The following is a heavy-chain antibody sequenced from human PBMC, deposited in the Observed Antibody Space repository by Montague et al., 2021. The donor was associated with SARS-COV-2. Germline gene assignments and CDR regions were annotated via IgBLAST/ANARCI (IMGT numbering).Heavy chain of an antibody. CDR1: GYTLTGYY. J-gene: IGHJ3*02. CDR2: INPNSGGT. D-gene: IGHD3-22*01. CDR3: AIYYDSRGFGFDI. V-gene: IGHV1-2*04. Sequence: SVKVSCKASGYTLTGYYMHWLRQAPGQGLEWMGWINPNSGGTNYSQKFQGWVTMTRDTSISTAYMELSRLRSDDTAVYYCAIYYDSRGFGFDIWGQGTMVTVS.